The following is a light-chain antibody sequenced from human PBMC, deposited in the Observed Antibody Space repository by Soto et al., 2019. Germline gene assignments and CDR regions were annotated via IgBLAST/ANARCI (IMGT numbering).Light chain of an antibody. CDR2: DAS. V-gene: IGKV3-11*01. CDR3: QQRSNWPPLT. CDR1: QKISSY. J-gene: IGKJ4*01. Sequence: EIVLTQSPGTRSLSPGERATLSCKASQKISSYLAWYQQKPGQAPRLLIYDASNRATGIPARFSGSGSGTDFTLTICSLEPEDFAVYYCQQRSNWPPLTFGGGTKVEIK.